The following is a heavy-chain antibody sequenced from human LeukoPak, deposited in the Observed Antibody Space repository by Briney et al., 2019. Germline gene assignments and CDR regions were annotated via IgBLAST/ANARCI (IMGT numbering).Heavy chain of an antibody. CDR2: IYPGDSDT. CDR1: WYNFTRYW. D-gene: IGHD5/OR15-5a*01. V-gene: IGHV5-51*01. CDR3: ARPASTPPAYFDY. J-gene: IGHJ4*02. Sequence: GGALKISCKGFWYNFTRYWIGWGRQVSGKGVEWMGIIYPGDSDTRYSPSFQGQVTLSAEQCISTTYLQWSSLKASDTAMYYCARPASTPPAYFDYWGQGTLVTVSS.